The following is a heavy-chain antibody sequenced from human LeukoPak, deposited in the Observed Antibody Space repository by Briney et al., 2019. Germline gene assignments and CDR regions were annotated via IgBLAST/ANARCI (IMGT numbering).Heavy chain of an antibody. CDR3: ATKINWGNWFDP. J-gene: IGHJ5*02. CDR2: INTSTGDP. V-gene: IGHV7-4-1*02. CDR1: GYTFTSYA. D-gene: IGHD7-27*01. Sequence: ASVKVSFKASGYTFTSYAINWLRQAPGQGLEWMGWINTSTGDPTYAHGFTGRFVFSLDTSVSTAYLRISSLKAEDTAVYYCATKINWGNWFDPWGQGTLVTVSS.